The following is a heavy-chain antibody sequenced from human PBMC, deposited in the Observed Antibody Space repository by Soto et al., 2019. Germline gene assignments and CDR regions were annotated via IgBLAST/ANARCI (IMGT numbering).Heavy chain of an antibody. V-gene: IGHV4-59*08. D-gene: IGHD3-9*01. CDR3: ARLTYDILTGYGYYYYYMDV. Sequence: SETLSLTCTVSGGSISSYYWSWIRQPPGKGLEWIGYIYYSGSTNYNPSLKSRVTISVDTSKNQFSLKLSSVTAADTAVYYCARLTYDILTGYGYYYYYMDVWGKGTTVTVSS. J-gene: IGHJ6*03. CDR1: GGSISSYY. CDR2: IYYSGST.